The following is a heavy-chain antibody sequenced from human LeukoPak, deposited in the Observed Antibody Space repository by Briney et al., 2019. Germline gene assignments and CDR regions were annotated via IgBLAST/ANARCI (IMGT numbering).Heavy chain of an antibody. CDR2: ISSSGSTM. D-gene: IGHD3-22*01. CDR1: GFIFSDYY. CDR3: ARATLVYYYDSSGLRNYMDV. V-gene: IGHV3-11*04. J-gene: IGHJ6*03. Sequence: KAGGSLRLSCAASGFIFSDYYMSWIRQAPGKGLEWVSYISSSGSTMYYTDSVKGRFTISRDNAKDSLYLQMNSLRAEDTAVYYCARATLVYYYDSSGLRNYMDVWGKGTTVTVSS.